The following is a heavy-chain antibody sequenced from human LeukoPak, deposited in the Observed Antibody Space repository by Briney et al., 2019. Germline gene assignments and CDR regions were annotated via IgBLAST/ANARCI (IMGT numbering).Heavy chain of an antibody. CDR1: GFSFSTYS. J-gene: IGHJ4*02. Sequence: PGGSLRLSCAASGFSFSTYSMNWLRQAPGKGLEWVSYISSGSSSIYYADSVKGRFTVSRDNAKKLLYLQMNSLRAEDTAVYYCAKWSDCSDGSCRKTHFDCWGQGTLVTVSS. D-gene: IGHD2-15*01. CDR3: AKWSDCSDGSCRKTHFDC. V-gene: IGHV3-48*01. CDR2: ISSGSSSI.